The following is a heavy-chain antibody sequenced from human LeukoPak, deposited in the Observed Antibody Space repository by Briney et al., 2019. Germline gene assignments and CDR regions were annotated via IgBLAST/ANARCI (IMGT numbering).Heavy chain of an antibody. V-gene: IGHV1-69*05. CDR1: GGTFSTYA. CDR3: AREFSMDV. J-gene: IGHJ6*02. D-gene: IGHD3-3*01. Sequence: ASVKVSCKASGGTFSTYAISWVRQAPGQGLEWMGGIIPIFDTTNHAQKFQGRVTMTRNTSISTAYMELSSLRSEDTAVYYCAREFSMDVWGQGTTVTVSS. CDR2: IIPIFDTT.